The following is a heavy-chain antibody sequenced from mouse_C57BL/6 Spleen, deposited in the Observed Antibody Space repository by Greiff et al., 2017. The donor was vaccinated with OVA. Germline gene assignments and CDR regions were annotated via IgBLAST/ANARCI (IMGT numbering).Heavy chain of an antibody. CDR2: IWSGGST. CDR3: AKNRDYYGSSLGYFDV. Sequence: QVQLKESGPGLVQPSQSLSITCTVSGFSLTSYGVHWVRQPPGKGLEWLGVIWSGGSTDYNAAFISRLSISKDNSKSQVFFKMNSLQADDTAIYYCAKNRDYYGSSLGYFDVWGTGTTVTVSS. V-gene: IGHV2-4*01. J-gene: IGHJ1*03. CDR1: GFSLTSYG. D-gene: IGHD1-1*01.